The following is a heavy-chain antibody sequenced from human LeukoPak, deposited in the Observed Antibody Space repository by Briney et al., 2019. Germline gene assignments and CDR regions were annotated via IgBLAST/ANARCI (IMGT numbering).Heavy chain of an antibody. D-gene: IGHD1-26*01. Sequence: KASETLSLTCTVSGGSISSSSYYWGWIRQPPGKGLEWIGYIYHSGSTYYNPSLKSRVTISLDRSKNQFSLKLSSVTAADTAVYYCARRSPGGYYYMDVWGKGTTVTVSS. J-gene: IGHJ6*03. V-gene: IGHV4-30-2*01. CDR2: IYHSGST. CDR1: GGSISSSSYY. CDR3: ARRSPGGYYYMDV.